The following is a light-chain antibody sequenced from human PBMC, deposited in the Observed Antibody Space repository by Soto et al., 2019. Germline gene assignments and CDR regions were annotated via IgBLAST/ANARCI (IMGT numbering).Light chain of an antibody. CDR2: EVT. J-gene: IGLJ1*01. CDR3: ASYRTINTYV. CDR1: SDDIGRYNH. V-gene: IGLV2-14*01. Sequence: QSALTQPAPVSGSPGQSITVSCTGTSDDIGRYNHVSWYQQHPGKAPKLMISEVTNRPSGVSNRFSGSKSGNTASLTISRLQAEDEADYYCASYRTINTYVFGTGTKVTVL.